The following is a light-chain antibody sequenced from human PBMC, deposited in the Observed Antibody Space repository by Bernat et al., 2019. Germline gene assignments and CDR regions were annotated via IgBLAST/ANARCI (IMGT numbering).Light chain of an antibody. V-gene: IGKV3-20*01. CDR3: QQYGSSPGT. CDR2: GAS. CDR1: QSITNNY. Sequence: EIVLTQSPGTLSLSPGERATLSCRASQSITNNYLAWYQQKPGQAPRLLIYGASSRATGIPDRFSGSGSETDFTLTISRLEPEEFAVFYCQQYGSSPGTFGQGTKLEIK. J-gene: IGKJ2*02.